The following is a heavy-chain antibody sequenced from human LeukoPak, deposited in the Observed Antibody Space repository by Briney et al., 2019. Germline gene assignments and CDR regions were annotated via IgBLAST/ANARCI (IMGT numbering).Heavy chain of an antibody. J-gene: IGHJ3*02. D-gene: IGHD6-25*01. V-gene: IGHV1-2*02. CDR3: ARDRGDGSFDI. CDR2: IDPNSGGT. Sequence: ASVKVSCKASGYTFTGYYMHWVRQAPGQGLEWMRWIDPNSGGTNYAQKFQGRVTMTRDTSISTAYMELSRLRSDDTAVYYCARDRGDGSFDIWGQGTMVTVSS. CDR1: GYTFTGYY.